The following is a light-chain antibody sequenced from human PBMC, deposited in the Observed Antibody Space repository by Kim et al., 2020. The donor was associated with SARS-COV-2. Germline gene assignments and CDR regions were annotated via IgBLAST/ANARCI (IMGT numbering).Light chain of an antibody. CDR2: AAS. V-gene: IGKV1-39*01. J-gene: IGKJ4*01. CDR1: QSINTD. Sequence: PVGYRVTIICRESQSINTDLNWYQPKPDKAPKLLIYAASTLQGGVPSRFSGSGSGTDFTLTISSLQPEDFATYYCQQSHTAPLLTFGGGTTVDI. CDR3: QQSHTAPLLT.